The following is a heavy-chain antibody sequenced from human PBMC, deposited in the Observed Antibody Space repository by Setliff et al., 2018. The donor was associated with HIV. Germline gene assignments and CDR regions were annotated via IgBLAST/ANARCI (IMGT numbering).Heavy chain of an antibody. Sequence: PGGSLRLSCAASGFTFSPYWMHWVRQAPGKGLVWVSGINWNGGSTGYVDSVKGRFTISRDNAKNSLYLQMNSLRAEDTAVYYCARTRPGSYYDFWGQGTLVTVSS. CDR1: GFTFSPYW. CDR2: INWNGGST. J-gene: IGHJ4*02. D-gene: IGHD1-26*01. V-gene: IGHV3-20*04. CDR3: ARTRPGSYYDF.